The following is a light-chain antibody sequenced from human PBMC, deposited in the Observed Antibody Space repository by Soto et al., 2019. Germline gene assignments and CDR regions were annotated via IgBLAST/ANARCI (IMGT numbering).Light chain of an antibody. J-gene: IGKJ1*01. Sequence: IVMTQSPDSLAVSLGESATINCKSSQSVLYSSNNKNYLAWYQQKPGQPPKLLIYWASTRESGVPDRFSGSGSGTDFTLTISSLQAEDVAVYYCQQRSNWPTFGQGTKVDIK. CDR3: QQRSNWPT. V-gene: IGKV4-1*01. CDR2: WAS. CDR1: QSVLYSSNNKNY.